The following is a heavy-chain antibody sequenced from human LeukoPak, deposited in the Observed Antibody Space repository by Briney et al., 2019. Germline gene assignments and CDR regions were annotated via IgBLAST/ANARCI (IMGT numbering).Heavy chain of an antibody. CDR2: IKQDGTKK. J-gene: IGHJ6*02. CDR3: VRDMDV. Sequence: GGSLRLSCAASGFTFSSSNMHWVRQAPGKGLEWVANIKQDGTKKYYVDSVKGRFTISRDNAKNSLYLQMNSLRAEDTAVYYCVRDMDVWGQGTTVTVSS. V-gene: IGHV3-7*01. CDR1: GFTFSSSN.